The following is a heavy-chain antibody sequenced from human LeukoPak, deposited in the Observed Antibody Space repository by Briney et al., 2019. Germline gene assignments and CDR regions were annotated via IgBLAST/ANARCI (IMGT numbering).Heavy chain of an antibody. D-gene: IGHD4-23*01. CDR3: ARVSTVVTPDYFDY. Sequence: GGSLRLSCAASGFTFSHYSMNWVRQAPGKGLEWVSSITSSSSYIKYADSVKGRFSISRDNATNSLYLQMNSLRAEDTAVYYCARVSTVVTPDYFDYWGQGTLVTVSS. CDR2: ITSSSSYI. J-gene: IGHJ4*02. V-gene: IGHV3-21*06. CDR1: GFTFSHYS.